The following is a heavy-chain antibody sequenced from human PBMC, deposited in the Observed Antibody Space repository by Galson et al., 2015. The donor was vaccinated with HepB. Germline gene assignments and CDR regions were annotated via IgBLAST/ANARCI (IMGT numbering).Heavy chain of an antibody. CDR1: GFSLSTSGMC. V-gene: IGHV2-70*17. Sequence: PALVKPTQTLTLTCTFSGFSLSTSGMCVGWIRQPPGKALEWLARIDWDDEKFYSTSLKTRLTISKDTSKNHVVLTMTNMDPVDTATYYCARFIAVTGRRGFDPWGQGTLVTVSS. D-gene: IGHD6-19*01. J-gene: IGHJ5*02. CDR2: IDWDDEK. CDR3: ARFIAVTGRRGFDP.